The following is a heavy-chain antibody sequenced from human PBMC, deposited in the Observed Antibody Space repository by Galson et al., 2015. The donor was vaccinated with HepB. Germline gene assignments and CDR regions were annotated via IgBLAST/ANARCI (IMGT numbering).Heavy chain of an antibody. J-gene: IGHJ3*02. CDR3: AGVPYSSSTDDAFDI. CDR1: GGSISSGSYY. Sequence: TLSLTCTVSGGSISSGSYYWSWIRQPAGKGLEWIGRIYTSGSTNYNPSLKSRVTMSVDTSKNQFSLKLSSVTAADTAVYYCAGVPYSSSTDDAFDIWGQGTMVTVSS. D-gene: IGHD6-6*01. V-gene: IGHV4-61*02. CDR2: IYTSGST.